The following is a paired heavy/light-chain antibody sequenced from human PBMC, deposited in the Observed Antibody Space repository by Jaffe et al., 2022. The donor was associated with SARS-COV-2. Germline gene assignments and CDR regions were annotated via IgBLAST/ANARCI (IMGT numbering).Light chain of an antibody. Sequence: QSALTQSPSASGSPGQSVTISCTGTSSDVGGYNCVSWYQQHPGKAPKLLIYEVTKRPSGVPDRFSGSKSGNTASLTVSGLQAEDEADYYCSSYAGSNSYVFGTGTKVSVL. J-gene: IGLJ1*01. CDR2: EVT. V-gene: IGLV2-8*01. CDR1: SSDVGGYNC. CDR3: SSYAGSNSYV.
Heavy chain of an antibody. J-gene: IGHJ4*02. Sequence: EVQLVESGGDLVQPGGSLRLSCAASGFTFSDRLMHWVRQVPGEGLVWVSRINGDGSSTTYADSVKGRFTISRDNAKNTLYLQMNSLRVEDTAVYYCARHYVSGSYSVDSWGQGTLVTVSS. D-gene: IGHD3-10*01. V-gene: IGHV3-74*03. CDR3: ARHYVSGSYSVDS. CDR1: GFTFSDRL. CDR2: INGDGSST.